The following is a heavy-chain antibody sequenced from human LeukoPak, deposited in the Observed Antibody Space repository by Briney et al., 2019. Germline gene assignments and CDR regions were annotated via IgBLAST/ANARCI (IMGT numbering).Heavy chain of an antibody. CDR2: ISGSGGST. J-gene: IGHJ5*02. V-gene: IGHV3-23*01. Sequence: PGGSLRLSCAASGFTFSSCAMSWVRQAPGKGLEWVSAISGSGGSTYYADSVKGRFPISRDNSKNTLYLQMNSLRAEDTAVYYCAKDLHYDFWSGYSSLLPHNWFDPWGQGTLVTVSS. D-gene: IGHD3-3*01. CDR3: AKDLHYDFWSGYSSLLPHNWFDP. CDR1: GFTFSSCA.